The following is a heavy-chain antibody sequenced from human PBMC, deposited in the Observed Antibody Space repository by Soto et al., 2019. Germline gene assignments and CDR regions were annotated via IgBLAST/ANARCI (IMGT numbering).Heavy chain of an antibody. J-gene: IGHJ4*02. Sequence: QVQPVESGGGVAQPGRSLRLSCAASGFTFSSNAMHWVRQAPGKGLEWVAVMSYDGSNEYYADSVKGRFTISRDNSKNTLYLQMNSLRAEDTAVYYCARDSILSGTTRPPPLDYWGQGTLVTVSS. CDR3: ARDSILSGTTRPPPLDY. CDR1: GFTFSSNA. D-gene: IGHD4-17*01. CDR2: MSYDGSNE. V-gene: IGHV3-30-3*01.